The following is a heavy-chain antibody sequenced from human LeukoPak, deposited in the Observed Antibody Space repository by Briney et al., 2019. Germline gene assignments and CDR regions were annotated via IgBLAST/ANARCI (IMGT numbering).Heavy chain of an antibody. CDR3: ARHIRVEPYFDY. V-gene: IGHV4-39*01. CDR1: GGSISSSSYY. CDR2: IYYSGST. J-gene: IGHJ4*02. D-gene: IGHD1-1*01. Sequence: ASETLSLTCTVSGGSISSSSYYWGWMRQPPGKGLEWIGSIYYSGSTYYNPSLKSRVTISVDTSKNQFSLKLSSVTAADTAVYYCARHIRVEPYFDYWGQGTLVTVSS.